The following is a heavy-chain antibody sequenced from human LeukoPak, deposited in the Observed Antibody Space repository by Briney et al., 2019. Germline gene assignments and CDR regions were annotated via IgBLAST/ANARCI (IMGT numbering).Heavy chain of an antibody. J-gene: IGHJ4*02. CDR1: GYIFSTYG. D-gene: IGHD6-19*01. CDR3: ARRRSEEFDFDC. V-gene: IGHV1-18*03. CDR2: ISGYNGNT. Sequence: GASVKVSCKASGYIFSTYGISWVRQTPGQGLEWMGCISGYNGNTNYAQKLQGRVTMTTDTSTSTAYMELRSLRSDDMAVYYCARRRSEEFDFDCWGQGTLVTVSS.